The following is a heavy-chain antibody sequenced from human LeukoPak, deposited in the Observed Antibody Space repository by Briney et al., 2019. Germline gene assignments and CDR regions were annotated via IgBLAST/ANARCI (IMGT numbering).Heavy chain of an antibody. CDR1: GFTFSSYA. CDR2: ISGSGYST. V-gene: IGHV3-23*01. Sequence: GGSLRLSCAASGFTFSSYAMSWVRQAPGKGLEWVSVISGSGYSTYYANSAKGRFTISRDNSKNTLYLQMNSLRAEDTAVYYWAKDIRTVGAPADWGQGTLVTVSS. CDR3: AKDIRTVGAPAD. J-gene: IGHJ4*02. D-gene: IGHD1-26*01.